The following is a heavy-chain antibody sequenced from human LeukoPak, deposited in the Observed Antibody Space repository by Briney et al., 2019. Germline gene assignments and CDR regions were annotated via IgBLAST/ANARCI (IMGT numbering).Heavy chain of an antibody. J-gene: IGHJ5*02. CDR3: AREYEQQLANWFDP. CDR1: GYTFTGYG. Sequence: ASVKASCKASGYTFTGYGISWVRRAPGQGLEWMGWISAYNGNTNYAQKLQGRVTMTTDTSTSTAYMELRSLRSDETAVYYCAREYEQQLANWFDPWGQGTLVTVSS. D-gene: IGHD6-13*01. CDR2: ISAYNGNT. V-gene: IGHV1-18*01.